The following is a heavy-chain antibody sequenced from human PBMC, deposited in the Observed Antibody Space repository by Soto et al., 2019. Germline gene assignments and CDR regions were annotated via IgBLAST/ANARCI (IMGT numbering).Heavy chain of an antibody. Sequence: LTCAVYGGSFSGYYWSWIRQPPGKGLEWIGYVYNSGSTNYNPSLKSRVTISEDTSKSQFSLKVNSMTAADTAVYYCARYRRETVAGYTLDNWGQGMLVTVSS. D-gene: IGHD6-13*01. J-gene: IGHJ4*02. V-gene: IGHV4-59*10. CDR3: ARYRRETVAGYTLDN. CDR2: VYNSGST. CDR1: GGSFSGYY.